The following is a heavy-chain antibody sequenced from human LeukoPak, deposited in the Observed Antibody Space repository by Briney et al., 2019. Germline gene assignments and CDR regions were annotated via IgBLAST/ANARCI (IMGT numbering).Heavy chain of an antibody. Sequence: ASVKVSCKASGYTFTGYYMHWVRQAPGQGLEWMGWINPNSGGTNYAQKFQGRVTMTRDTSISTAYMELSRLRPDDTAVYYCARDRVTTVVTHYWYFDLWGRGTLVTVSS. CDR2: INPNSGGT. J-gene: IGHJ2*01. D-gene: IGHD4-23*01. CDR1: GYTFTGYY. V-gene: IGHV1-2*02. CDR3: ARDRVTTVVTHYWYFDL.